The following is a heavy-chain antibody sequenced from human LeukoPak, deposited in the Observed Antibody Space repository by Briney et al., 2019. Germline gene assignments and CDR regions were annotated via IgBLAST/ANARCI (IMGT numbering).Heavy chain of an antibody. Sequence: RSETLSLTCTVSGASISSYYWSWIRQPPGKGLEWIGYLYYSGSTNSNPSLKSQVTISVDTSKHQSSLKLSSVSAADTAVYYCAREVPSIAAAGSRESWFDPWGQGTLVTVSS. D-gene: IGHD6-13*01. V-gene: IGHV4-59*01. CDR2: LYYSGST. J-gene: IGHJ5*02. CDR1: GASISSYY. CDR3: AREVPSIAAAGSRESWFDP.